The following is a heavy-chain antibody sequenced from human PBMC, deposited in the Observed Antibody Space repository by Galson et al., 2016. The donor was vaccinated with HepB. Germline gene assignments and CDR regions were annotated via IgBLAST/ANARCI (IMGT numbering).Heavy chain of an antibody. J-gene: IGHJ3*02. CDR1: GFTFSSYA. CDR2: ISVSGGRT. Sequence: SLRLSCAASGFTFSSYAMSWVRQAPGKGLQWVSAISVSGGRTYYADSVKGRFTISRDNSKNTLYLQMNSLRAEDTAVYYCAKDASHDYIWGTYRNDDAFDIWGQGRMVTVSS. D-gene: IGHD3-16*02. CDR3: AKDASHDYIWGTYRNDDAFDI. V-gene: IGHV3-23*01.